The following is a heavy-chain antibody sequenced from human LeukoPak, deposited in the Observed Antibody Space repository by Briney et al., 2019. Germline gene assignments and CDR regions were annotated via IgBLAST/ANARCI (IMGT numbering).Heavy chain of an antibody. V-gene: IGHV1-24*01. CDR2: FDPEDGET. CDR1: GYTLTELS. D-gene: IGHD3-10*01. J-gene: IGHJ4*02. Sequence: EASVMVSCKVSGYTLTELSMHCVRQAPGKGLEWMGGFDPEDGETIYAQKFQGRVTMTEDTSTDTAYMELSSLRSEDTAVYYCATWGARFGELFPPTDYWGQGTLVTVSS. CDR3: ATWGARFGELFPPTDY.